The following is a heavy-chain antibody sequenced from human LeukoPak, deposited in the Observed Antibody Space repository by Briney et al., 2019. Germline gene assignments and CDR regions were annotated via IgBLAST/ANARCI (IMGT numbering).Heavy chain of an antibody. CDR3: ARLTGTEYYYYGMDV. J-gene: IGHJ6*02. V-gene: IGHV4-59*08. CDR2: IYYSGST. Sequence: SETLSLTCTVSGGSISSYYWSWIRQPPGKGLEWIGYIYYSGSTNYNPSLKSRVIISVDTSKNQFSLKLSSVTAADTAVYYCARLTGTEYYYYGMDVWGQGTTVTVSS. CDR1: GGSISSYY. D-gene: IGHD6-13*01.